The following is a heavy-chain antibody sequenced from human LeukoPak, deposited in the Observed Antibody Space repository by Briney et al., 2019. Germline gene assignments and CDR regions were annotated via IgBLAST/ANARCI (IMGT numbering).Heavy chain of an antibody. V-gene: IGHV1-46*01. CDR3: ARGPTVTTNYYYYYMDV. D-gene: IGHD4-11*01. Sequence: ASVKVSCKASGYTFTSFYMHWVRQAPGQGLEWMGMINPSGGSTSYAQKFQGRVTMTRDTSTSTVYMELSSLRSEDTAVYYCARGPTVTTNYYYYYMDVWGKGTTVTVSS. J-gene: IGHJ6*03. CDR2: INPSGGST. CDR1: GYTFTSFY.